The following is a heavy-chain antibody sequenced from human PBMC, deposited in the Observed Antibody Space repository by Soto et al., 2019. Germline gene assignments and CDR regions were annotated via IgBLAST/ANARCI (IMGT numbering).Heavy chain of an antibody. CDR2: MNPNSGNT. CDR1: GYTFTSYD. Sequence: ASVKVSCKASGYTFTSYDINWVRQATGQGLEWMGWMNPNSGNTGYAQKFQGRVTMTRNTSISTAYMELSSLRSEDTAVYYCAGGHFSFHPRYDFWSGYCSGWFDPWGQGTLVTVSS. V-gene: IGHV1-8*01. J-gene: IGHJ5*02. D-gene: IGHD3-3*01. CDR3: AGGHFSFHPRYDFWSGYCSGWFDP.